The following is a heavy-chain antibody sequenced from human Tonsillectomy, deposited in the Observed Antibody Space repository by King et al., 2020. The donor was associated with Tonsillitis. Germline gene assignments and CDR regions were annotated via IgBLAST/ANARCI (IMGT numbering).Heavy chain of an antibody. J-gene: IGHJ6*03. CDR3: ARAFDYDSSGYHDYYYYMDV. D-gene: IGHD3-22*01. Sequence: QLVQSGAEVKKPGSSVKVSCKASGGTFSSYAISWVRQAPGQGLEWMGRIIPILGIANYAQKFQGRVTITADKSTSTAYMELSSLRSEDTAVYYCARAFDYDSSGYHDYYYYMDVWGKGTTVTVSS. CDR2: IIPILGIA. CDR1: GGTFSSYA. V-gene: IGHV1-69*04.